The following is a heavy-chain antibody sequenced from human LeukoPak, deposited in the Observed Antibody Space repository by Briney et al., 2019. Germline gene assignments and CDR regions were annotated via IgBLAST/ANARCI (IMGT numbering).Heavy chain of an antibody. V-gene: IGHV4-59*01. CDR1: GGSISSYY. CDR3: ARHRGGYGDSA. J-gene: IGHJ5*02. CDR2: IYYSGST. Sequence: SETLSLTCTVSGGSISSYYWSWIRQPPGKGLEWLGYIYYSGSTNYNPSLKSRVTISVDTSKNQFSLKLSSVTAADTAVYYCARHRGGYGDSAWGQGTLVTVSS. D-gene: IGHD4-17*01.